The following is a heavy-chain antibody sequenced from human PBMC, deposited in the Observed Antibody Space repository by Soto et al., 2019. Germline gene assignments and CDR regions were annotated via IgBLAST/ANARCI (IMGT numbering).Heavy chain of an antibody. Sequence: SVKVSCKASGGTFSSYAISWVRQAPGQGLEWMGGIIPIFGTANYAQKFQGRVTITADESTSTAYMELSSLRSEDTAVYYCASVMYYYDSSGYYQHWGQGTLVTVSS. CDR3: ASVMYYYDSSGYYQH. CDR2: IIPIFGTA. CDR1: GGTFSSYA. D-gene: IGHD3-22*01. V-gene: IGHV1-69*13. J-gene: IGHJ4*02.